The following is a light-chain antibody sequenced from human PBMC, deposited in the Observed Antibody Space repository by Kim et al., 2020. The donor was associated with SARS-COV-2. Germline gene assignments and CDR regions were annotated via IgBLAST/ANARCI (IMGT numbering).Light chain of an antibody. Sequence: DIQMTQSPSTLSASVGDRVTITCRACQNIDNYLAWYQQKPGKAPNLLIYKVSNLQSGVPSRFSGSGSGTEFTLTINSLQPDDFATYYCQQYESYSRTFGQGTKLEI. CDR1: QNIDNY. CDR2: KVS. J-gene: IGKJ1*01. V-gene: IGKV1-5*03. CDR3: QQYESYSRT.